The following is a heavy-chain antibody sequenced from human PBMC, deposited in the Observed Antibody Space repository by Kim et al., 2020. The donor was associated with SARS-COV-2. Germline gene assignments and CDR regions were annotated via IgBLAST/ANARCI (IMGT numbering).Heavy chain of an antibody. CDR2: ISGSGGST. D-gene: IGHD3-16*01. CDR1: GFTFSSYA. CDR3: AKAPSRAGQSGGFDY. V-gene: IGHV3-23*01. Sequence: GGSLRLSCAASGFTFSSYAMSWVRQAPGKGLEWVSAISGSGGSTYYADSVKGRFTISRDNSKNTLYLQMNSLRADDTAVYYCAKAPSRAGQSGGFDYWGQGTLVTVSS. J-gene: IGHJ4*02.